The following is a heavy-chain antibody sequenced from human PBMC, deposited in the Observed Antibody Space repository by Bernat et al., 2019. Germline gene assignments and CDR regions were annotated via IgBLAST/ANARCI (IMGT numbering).Heavy chain of an antibody. Sequence: EVQLVESGGGVVRPGGSLRLSCAASGFTFEDYGMSWVRQAPGKGLEWVSGINWNGVSTGYADSGKGRFTISRNNAKNSLYLHMNSLRAEDTALYYCARAPYYYGSGSFAWFDPWGQGTLVTVSS. J-gene: IGHJ5*02. CDR1: GFTFEDYG. CDR3: ARAPYYYGSGSFAWFDP. CDR2: INWNGVST. V-gene: IGHV3-20*04. D-gene: IGHD3-10*01.